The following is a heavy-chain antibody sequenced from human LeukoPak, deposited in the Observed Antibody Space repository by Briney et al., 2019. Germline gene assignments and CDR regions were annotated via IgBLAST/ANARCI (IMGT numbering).Heavy chain of an antibody. V-gene: IGHV4-61*02. D-gene: IGHD5-12*01. CDR1: GGSISSGSYY. CDR3: AREVATISGFHYFDY. Sequence: SQTLSLTCTVSGGSISSGSYYWSWIRQPAGKGLEWIGRIYTSGSTNYNPSLKSRVTISVDTSKNQFSLKLSSVTAADTAVYYCAREVATISGFHYFDYWGQGTLVTVSS. CDR2: IYTSGST. J-gene: IGHJ4*02.